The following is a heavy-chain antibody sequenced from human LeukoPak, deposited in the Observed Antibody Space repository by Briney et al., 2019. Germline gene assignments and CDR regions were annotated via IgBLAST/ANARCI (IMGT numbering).Heavy chain of an antibody. CDR3: ARTLGYCSGGSCYRDAFDI. CDR1: GYSFTSYW. CDR2: IYPGDSAT. Sequence: GESLKISCKGSGYSFTSYWIGWVRQLPGKGLEWMGIIYPGDSATRYSPSFQGHVTISADKSISTAYLQWSSLKASDTAMYYCARTLGYCSGGSCYRDAFDIWGPGTMVTVSS. V-gene: IGHV5-51*01. D-gene: IGHD2-15*01. J-gene: IGHJ3*02.